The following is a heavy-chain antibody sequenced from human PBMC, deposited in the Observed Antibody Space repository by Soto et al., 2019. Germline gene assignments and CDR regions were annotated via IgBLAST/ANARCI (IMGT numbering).Heavy chain of an antibody. D-gene: IGHD5-12*01. CDR1: GFTFSSYG. Sequence: GGSLRLSCAASGFTFSSYGMHWVRQAPGKGLEWVAVISYDGSNKYYADSVKGRFTISRDNSKNTLYLQMNSLRAEGTAVYYCXKDASGYDYGHYYGMDVWGQGTTVTVSS. CDR3: XKDASGYDYGHYYGMDV. CDR2: ISYDGSNK. V-gene: IGHV3-30*18. J-gene: IGHJ6*02.